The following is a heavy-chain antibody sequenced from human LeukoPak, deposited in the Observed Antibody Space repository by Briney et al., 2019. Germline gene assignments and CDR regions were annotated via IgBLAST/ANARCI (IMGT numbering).Heavy chain of an antibody. CDR3: AREGVYYEFDY. Sequence: PGGSLRLSCAASGFTFSSHAMHWVRQAPGKGLEWVAVISYDGSNKYYADSVKGRFTISRDNSKNTLYLQMNSLRAEDTAVYYCAREGVYYEFDYWGQGTLVTVSS. CDR1: GFTFSSHA. CDR2: ISYDGSNK. J-gene: IGHJ4*02. D-gene: IGHD3-22*01. V-gene: IGHV3-30*01.